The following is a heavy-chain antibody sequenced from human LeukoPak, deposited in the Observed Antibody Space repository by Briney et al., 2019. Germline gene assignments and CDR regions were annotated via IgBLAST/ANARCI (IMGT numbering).Heavy chain of an antibody. CDR2: IIPIFGTA. Sequence: ASVKVSCKASGGTFSSYAISWVRQAPGQGLEWMGGIIPIFGTANYAQKFQGRVTITADESTSTAYMELSSLRSEDTAVYYCASGQERYYYDSSGYYQGSYYYYYYMDVWGKGTTVTISS. CDR1: GGTFSSYA. CDR3: ASGQERYYYDSSGYYQGSYYYYYYMDV. V-gene: IGHV1-69*13. D-gene: IGHD3-22*01. J-gene: IGHJ6*03.